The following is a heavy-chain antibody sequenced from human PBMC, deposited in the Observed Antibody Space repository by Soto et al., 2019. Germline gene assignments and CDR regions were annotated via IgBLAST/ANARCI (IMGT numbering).Heavy chain of an antibody. V-gene: IGHV3-74*01. D-gene: IGHD5-18*01. CDR2: INSDGSST. Sequence: TFRSYWMHWVRQAPGKGLVWVSRINSDGSSTSYADSVKGRFTISRDNAKNSLYLQMNSLRAEDTAVYYCARDNLGYGPDWGQGTLVTVSS. CDR1: TFRSYW. J-gene: IGHJ4*02. CDR3: ARDNLGYGPD.